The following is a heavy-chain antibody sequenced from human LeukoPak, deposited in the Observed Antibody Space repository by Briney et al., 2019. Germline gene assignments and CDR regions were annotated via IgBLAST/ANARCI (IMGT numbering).Heavy chain of an antibody. D-gene: IGHD3-9*01. Sequence: SETLSLTCAVYGGSFSGYYWSWIRQPPGKGLEWIGEINHSGSTNYNPSLKSRVTISVNTSKNQFSLRLSSVTAADTAVYYCARVLPEQNYDILTGYYLDYWGQGTLVTVSS. CDR1: GGSFSGYY. J-gene: IGHJ4*02. CDR2: INHSGST. V-gene: IGHV4-34*01. CDR3: ARVLPEQNYDILTGYYLDY.